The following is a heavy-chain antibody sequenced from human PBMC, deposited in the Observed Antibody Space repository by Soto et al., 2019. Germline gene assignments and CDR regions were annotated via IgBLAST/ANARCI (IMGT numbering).Heavy chain of an antibody. D-gene: IGHD2-2*01. CDR1: GDSFSTYS. Sequence: PGESPKISRKGSGDSFSTYSIGWVRQVPGKGLEWIGNIFSSDSNAGYSPSFQGQVTISVDKSISTTYLQWSSLKASDTAIYYCATWLSSHWFDYWGQGTLVTVSS. CDR2: IFSSDSNA. CDR3: ATWLSSHWFDY. V-gene: IGHV5-51*01. J-gene: IGHJ4*02.